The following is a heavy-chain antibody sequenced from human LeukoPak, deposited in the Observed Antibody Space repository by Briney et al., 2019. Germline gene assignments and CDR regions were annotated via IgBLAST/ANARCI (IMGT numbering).Heavy chain of an antibody. CDR3: ARDGGYSYGPPTGGYDAFDI. V-gene: IGHV1-69*13. D-gene: IGHD5-18*01. J-gene: IGHJ3*02. Sequence: SVKVSCKASGGTFSSYAISWVRQAPGQGLEWMGGIIPILGTANYAQKFQGRVTITADESTSTAYMELSSLRSEDTAVYYCARDGGYSYGPPTGGYDAFDIWGQGTMVTVSS. CDR2: IIPILGTA. CDR1: GGTFSSYA.